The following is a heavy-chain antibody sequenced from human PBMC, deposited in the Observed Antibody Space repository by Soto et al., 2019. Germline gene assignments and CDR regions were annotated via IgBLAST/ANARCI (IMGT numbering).Heavy chain of an antibody. J-gene: IGHJ5*02. CDR2: INPNSGDT. CDR1: GYTFTGQF. D-gene: IGHD1-20*01. Sequence: ASVKVSCQASGYTFTGQFMHWVRQAPGQGLEWMGWINPNSGDTTYSQRFQGRATMTSDTSITTGYMELTGLTSDDTAVYWCALTGRGGSWGQGXLVTVSS. CDR3: ALTGRGGS. V-gene: IGHV1-2*02.